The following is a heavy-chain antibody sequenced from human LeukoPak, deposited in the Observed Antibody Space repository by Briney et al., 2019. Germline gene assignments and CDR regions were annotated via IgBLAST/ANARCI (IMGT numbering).Heavy chain of an antibody. CDR3: AKDRSSSFSGFLEY. CDR2: MSYSGSST. CDR1: GLTFSSYA. D-gene: IGHD6-6*01. Sequence: GGSLRLSCAASGLTFSSYAMSWVRQAPGKGLEWVSAMSYSGSSTYYADSVKGRFTISRDHSKNTLYLQMNSLRAEDTAVYYCAKDRSSSFSGFLEYWGQGTLVTVSS. J-gene: IGHJ4*02. V-gene: IGHV3-23*01.